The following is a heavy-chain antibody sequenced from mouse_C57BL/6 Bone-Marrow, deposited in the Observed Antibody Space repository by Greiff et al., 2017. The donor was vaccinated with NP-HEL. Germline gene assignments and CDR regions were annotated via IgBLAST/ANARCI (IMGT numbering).Heavy chain of an antibody. CDR1: GYTFTDHT. V-gene: IGHV1-78*01. CDR3: ARRGGSLIYDGPTDYFDV. D-gene: IGHD2-3*01. Sequence: QVHVKQSDAELVKPGASVKISCKVSGYTFTDHTIHWMKQRPEQGLEWIGYIYPRDGSTKYNEKFKGKATLTADKSSSTAYMQLNSLTSEDSAVYFCARRGGSLIYDGPTDYFDVWGTGTTVTVSS. J-gene: IGHJ1*03. CDR2: IYPRDGST.